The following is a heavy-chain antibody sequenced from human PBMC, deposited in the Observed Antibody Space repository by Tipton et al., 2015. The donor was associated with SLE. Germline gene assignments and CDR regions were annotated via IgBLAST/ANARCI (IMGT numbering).Heavy chain of an antibody. CDR2: ISFDGSNT. J-gene: IGHJ4*02. Sequence: SLRLSCAASGLTFSTYAMHWVRQAPGKGLEWVAVISFDGSNTYYADSVKGRFTISRDNSKNKVYLQMNSLRGEDTAVHYCAKDSVDYGGDFYFDYWGQGTLVTVSS. CDR3: AKDSVDYGGDFYFDY. V-gene: IGHV3-30*04. CDR1: GLTFSTYA. D-gene: IGHD4-23*01.